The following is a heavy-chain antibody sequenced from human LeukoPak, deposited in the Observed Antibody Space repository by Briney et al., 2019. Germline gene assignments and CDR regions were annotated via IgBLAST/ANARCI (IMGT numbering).Heavy chain of an antibody. D-gene: IGHD3-3*01. Sequence: GGSLRLSCAASGFTFDDYAMHWVRHAPGKGLEWVSGISWNSGSIVYADSVKGRFTISRDNAKNSLYLQMNSLRAEDTAVYYCARLREIPVFGVVTKSTSYFDYWGQGTLVTVSS. CDR3: ARLREIPVFGVVTKSTSYFDY. CDR2: ISWNSGSI. J-gene: IGHJ4*02. V-gene: IGHV3-9*01. CDR1: GFTFDDYA.